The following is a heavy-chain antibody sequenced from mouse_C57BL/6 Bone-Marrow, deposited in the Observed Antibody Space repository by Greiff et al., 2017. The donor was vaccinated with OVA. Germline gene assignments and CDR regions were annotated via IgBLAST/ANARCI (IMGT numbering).Heavy chain of an antibody. J-gene: IGHJ2*01. CDR2: IDPSDSAT. V-gene: IGHV1-52*01. Sequence: QVQLQQPGAELVRPGSSVKLSCKASGYTFTSYWMHWVKQRPIQGLEWIGNIDPSDSATHYNQKFKDKATLTVDKSSSTAYMQLSSLTSEDSAVYYCAIDGGWGQGTTLTVSS. D-gene: IGHD1-1*02. CDR3: AIDGG. CDR1: GYTFTSYW.